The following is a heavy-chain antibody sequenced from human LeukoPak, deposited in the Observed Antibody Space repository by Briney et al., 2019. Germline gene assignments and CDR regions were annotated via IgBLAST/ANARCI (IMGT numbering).Heavy chain of an antibody. Sequence: QSGGSLRLSWAASGFTFSTYAMSWVRLAPGKGLEWVSTISDSGGETYYADSVKGRFTISRDNSKNTLYLQMNSLRAEDTAFYYCAKSHSVAQRGYFDFWGQGTLVTVSS. CDR2: ISDSGGET. J-gene: IGHJ4*02. V-gene: IGHV3-23*01. CDR1: GFTFSTYA. CDR3: AKSHSVAQRGYFDF. D-gene: IGHD3-10*01.